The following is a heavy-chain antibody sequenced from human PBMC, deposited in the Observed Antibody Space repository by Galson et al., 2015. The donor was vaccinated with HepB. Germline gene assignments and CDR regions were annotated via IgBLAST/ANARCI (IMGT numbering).Heavy chain of an antibody. CDR2: IYYSGST. D-gene: IGHD6-13*01. CDR1: GGSISSYY. J-gene: IGHJ5*02. V-gene: IGHV4-59*01. CDR3: ARRIAAAGTNWFDP. Sequence: SETLSLTCTVSGGSISSYYWSWIRQPPGKGLEWIGYIYYSGSTNYNPSLKSRVTISVDTSKNQFSLKLSSETAADTAVYYCARRIAAAGTNWFDPWGQGTLVTVSS.